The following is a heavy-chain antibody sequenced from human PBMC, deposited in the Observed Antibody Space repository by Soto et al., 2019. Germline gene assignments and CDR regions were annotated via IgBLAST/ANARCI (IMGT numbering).Heavy chain of an antibody. D-gene: IGHD3-22*01. Sequence: QVQLVESGGGVVQPGMSLRLSCAASGFTFSSYGMHWVRQAPGKGLEWVAVISYDGSNKYYADSVKGRFTISRDNSKNTLYLQMNSLRAEDTAVYYCAKVDYYDSSGPFDYWGQGTLVTVSS. CDR2: ISYDGSNK. CDR1: GFTFSSYG. V-gene: IGHV3-30*18. J-gene: IGHJ4*02. CDR3: AKVDYYDSSGPFDY.